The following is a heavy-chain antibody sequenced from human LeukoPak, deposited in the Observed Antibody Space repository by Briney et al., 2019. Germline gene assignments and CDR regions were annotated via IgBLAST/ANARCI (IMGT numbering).Heavy chain of an antibody. V-gene: IGHV1-2*02. D-gene: IGHD2-15*01. Sequence: ASVKVSCKASAYTFTGYYMHWVRQAPGQGLEWMGGINPNSGGTNYAQKFQGRVTMTRDTSISRAYMELSRMRSDDPAVYYCARDHRYCSGGSCHSYYGMDVWGQGTTVTVSS. J-gene: IGHJ6*02. CDR1: AYTFTGYY. CDR3: ARDHRYCSGGSCHSYYGMDV. CDR2: INPNSGGT.